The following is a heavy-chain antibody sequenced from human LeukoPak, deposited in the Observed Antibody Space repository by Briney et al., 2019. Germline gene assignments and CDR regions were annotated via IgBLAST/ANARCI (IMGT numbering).Heavy chain of an antibody. Sequence: PGRSLRLSCAASGFTFDDYAMHWVRQVPGKGLEWVSGISGSGGSTYYADSVKGRFTISRDNSKNTLYLQMNSLRAEDTAVYYCAKDVAAAGPPLDYWGQGTLVTVSS. CDR1: GFTFDDYA. V-gene: IGHV3-23*01. CDR2: ISGSGGST. CDR3: AKDVAAAGPPLDY. D-gene: IGHD6-13*01. J-gene: IGHJ4*02.